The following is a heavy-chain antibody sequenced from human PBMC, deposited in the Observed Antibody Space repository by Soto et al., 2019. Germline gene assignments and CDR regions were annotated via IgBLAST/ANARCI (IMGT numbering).Heavy chain of an antibody. Sequence: EVQLLESGGGLIRPGGSMRLSCAASGFTFSNYAMTWVRQAPGRGLAWVSAVNGGDGTTYYADSVRGHFTISRDNSRNTLFLQMNNLRADDTAVYYCAQGCESLAGYYGNDFFDHWGQGALVTVSS. V-gene: IGHV3-23*01. CDR1: GFTFSNYA. J-gene: IGHJ4*02. CDR3: AQGCESLAGYYGNDFFDH. CDR2: VNGGDGTT. D-gene: IGHD3-9*01.